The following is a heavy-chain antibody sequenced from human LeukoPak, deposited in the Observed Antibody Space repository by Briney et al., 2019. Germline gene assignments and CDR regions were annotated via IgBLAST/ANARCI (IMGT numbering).Heavy chain of an antibody. V-gene: IGHV4-38-2*01. CDR3: ARGYSGYESFDY. D-gene: IGHD5-12*01. CDR2: IYHSGST. CDR1: GYSISSGYY. J-gene: IGHJ4*02. Sequence: SETLSLTCAVSGYSISSGYYWGWIRQPPGKGLEWIGSIYHSGSTYYNPSLKSRVTISVDTSKNQFSLKLSSVAAADTAVYYCARGYSGYESFDYWGQGTLVTVSS.